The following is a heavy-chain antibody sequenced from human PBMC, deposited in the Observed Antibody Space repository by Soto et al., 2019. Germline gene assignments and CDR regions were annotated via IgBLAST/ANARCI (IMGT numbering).Heavy chain of an antibody. D-gene: IGHD4-17*01. CDR1: GFTFSSYG. J-gene: IGHJ4*02. V-gene: IGHV3-30*18. Sequence: QVQLVESGGGVVQPGRSLRLSCAASGFTFSSYGMHWVRQAPGKGLEWVAVISYDGSNKYYADSVKGRFNISRDNSKNTLYLQMNSLRAEDTAVYYCAKDRSRLLYGECLCYWGQGTLVTVSS. CDR3: AKDRSRLLYGECLCY. CDR2: ISYDGSNK.